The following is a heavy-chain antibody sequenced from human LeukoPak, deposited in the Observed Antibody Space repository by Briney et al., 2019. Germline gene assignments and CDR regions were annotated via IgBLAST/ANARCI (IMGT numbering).Heavy chain of an antibody. CDR1: GFTFDDYA. Sequence: GGSLRLSCAASGFTFDDYAMHWVWQAPGKGLEWVSGISWNSGSIGYADSVKGRFTISRDNAKNSLYLQMNSLRAEDTALYYCAKEGYYYGSGSYDNWFDPWGQGTLVTVSS. J-gene: IGHJ5*02. CDR2: ISWNSGSI. D-gene: IGHD3-10*01. CDR3: AKEGYYYGSGSYDNWFDP. V-gene: IGHV3-9*01.